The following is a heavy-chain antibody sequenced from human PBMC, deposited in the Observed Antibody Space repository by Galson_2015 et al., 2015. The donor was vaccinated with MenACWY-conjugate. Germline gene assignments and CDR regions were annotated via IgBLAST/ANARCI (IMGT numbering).Heavy chain of an antibody. CDR1: GYTFNRYA. V-gene: IGHV7-4-1*02. CDR3: AREGIRVDDDAFDI. J-gene: IGHJ3*02. CDR2: INTNTGNP. D-gene: IGHD3-3*01. Sequence: SVKVSCKASGYTFNRYAMNWVRQAPGQGLEWMGWINTNTGNPTYGQGFAGRFVLSLDTSVSTAYLQISSLEAEDTAVYYCAREGIRVDDDAFDIWGQGTMVTVSS.